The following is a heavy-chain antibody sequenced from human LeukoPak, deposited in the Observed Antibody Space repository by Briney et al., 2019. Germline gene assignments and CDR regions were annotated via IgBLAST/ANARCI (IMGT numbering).Heavy chain of an antibody. CDR1: GGSFSGYY. V-gene: IGHV4-34*01. D-gene: IGHD1-7*01. CDR2: INHSGST. CDR3: ARDWFERDITGTKPFDP. J-gene: IGHJ5*02. Sequence: SETLSLTCAVYGGSFSGYYWSWIRQPPGKGLEWIGEINHSGSTNYNPSLKSRVTISVDTSKNQFSLNLSSVTAADTAVYYCARDWFERDITGTKPFDPWGQGTLVTVSS.